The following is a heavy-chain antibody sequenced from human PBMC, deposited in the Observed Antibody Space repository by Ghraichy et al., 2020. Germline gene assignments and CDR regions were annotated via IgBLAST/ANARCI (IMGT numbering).Heavy chain of an antibody. D-gene: IGHD3-3*01. CDR1: GFTFSSYA. V-gene: IGHV3-30-3*01. CDR2: ISYDGSNK. CDR3: ARVAQLRFLEWFSDY. J-gene: IGHJ4*02. Sequence: GESLNISCAASGFTFSSYAMHWVRQAPGKGLEWVAVISYDGSNKYYADSVKGRFTISRDNSKNTLYLQMKSLRAEDTAVYYCARVAQLRFLEWFSDYWGQGTLVTVSS.